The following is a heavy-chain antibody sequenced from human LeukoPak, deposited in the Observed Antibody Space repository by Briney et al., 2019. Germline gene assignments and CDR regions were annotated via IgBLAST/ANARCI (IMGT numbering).Heavy chain of an antibody. CDR1: GFTFSSYW. Sequence: GGSLRLSCAASGFTFSSYWMSWVRQAPGKGLEWVANIKQDGSEKYHVDSVKGRFTISRGNAKNSLYLQMNSLRAEDTAVYYCARYWNPAYYYYGMDVWGQGTTVTVSS. D-gene: IGHD1-1*01. CDR3: ARYWNPAYYYYGMDV. V-gene: IGHV3-7*01. CDR2: IKQDGSEK. J-gene: IGHJ6*02.